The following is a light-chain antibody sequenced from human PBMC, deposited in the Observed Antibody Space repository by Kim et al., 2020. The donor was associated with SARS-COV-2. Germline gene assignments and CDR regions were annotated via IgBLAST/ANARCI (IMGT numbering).Light chain of an antibody. CDR1: QTLSDY. V-gene: IGKV1-5*03. Sequence: SASRGDSVIITCRASQTLSDYLAWYHHRPGKAPKVLIYRASNLEDGVPTRFSGSGFGTEFTLTISSLQPDDVGTYFCHQYNDYPYTFGQGTKLEI. J-gene: IGKJ2*01. CDR2: RAS. CDR3: HQYNDYPYT.